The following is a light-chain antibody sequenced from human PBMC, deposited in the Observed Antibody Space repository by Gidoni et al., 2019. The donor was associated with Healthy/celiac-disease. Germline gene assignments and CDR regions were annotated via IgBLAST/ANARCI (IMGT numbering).Light chain of an antibody. V-gene: IGLV1-44*01. CDR3: AAWDDSLNWV. CDR2: SNN. CDR1: SSNIGSNT. Sequence: QSVLTQLPSASGTHGQRVTISCSGSSSNIGSNTVNWYQQLPGTAPQLLIYSNNQRPSGVPDRFSVSMSGTSASLAISGLQSEDEADYYCAAWDDSLNWVFGGGTKLTVL. J-gene: IGLJ3*02.